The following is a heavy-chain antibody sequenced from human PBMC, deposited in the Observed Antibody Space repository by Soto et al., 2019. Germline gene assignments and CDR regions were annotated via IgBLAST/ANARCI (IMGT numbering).Heavy chain of an antibody. D-gene: IGHD3-3*01. V-gene: IGHV1-46*03. Sequence: GASVKVSCKASGYTFTSYYMHWVRQAPGQGLEWMGKIIPSVGSTSYAQKFQGRVTMTRDTSTSTVYMELSSLRSEDTAVYYCARDRLTIFGVVRVSDAFDIWGQGTMVTVSS. CDR3: ARDRLTIFGVVRVSDAFDI. CDR2: IIPSVGST. CDR1: GYTFTSYY. J-gene: IGHJ3*02.